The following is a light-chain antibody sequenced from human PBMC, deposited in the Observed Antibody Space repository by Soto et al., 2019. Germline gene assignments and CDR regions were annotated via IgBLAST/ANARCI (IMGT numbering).Light chain of an antibody. J-gene: IGLJ1*01. CDR2: EVN. CDR3: SSYSDSDTKV. V-gene: IGLV2-14*01. Sequence: QSSLTQPASVSGSPGQSITISCCGTSSDVGAYIYVSWYQQYPGKAPKLIIYEVNNRPSGVSGRFSGSKSDTTAFLTISGLQAEDEADYYCSSYSDSDTKVFGTGTKVTVL. CDR1: SSDVGAYIY.